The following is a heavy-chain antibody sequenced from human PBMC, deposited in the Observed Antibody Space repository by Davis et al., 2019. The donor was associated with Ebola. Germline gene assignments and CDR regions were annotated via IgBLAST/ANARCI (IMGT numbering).Heavy chain of an antibody. J-gene: IGHJ6*03. D-gene: IGHD3-3*01. V-gene: IGHV3-23*01. Sequence: PGGSLRLSCAASGVTFSNYAMSWVRQAPGKGLEWVSAVNNDGANTYYADPVKGRFTISRDNSRNTLYLQMNSLRAEDTAVYYCARDPGFWSGYNYYYYMDVWGKGTTVTVSS. CDR2: VNNDGANT. CDR1: GVTFSNYA. CDR3: ARDPGFWSGYNYYYYMDV.